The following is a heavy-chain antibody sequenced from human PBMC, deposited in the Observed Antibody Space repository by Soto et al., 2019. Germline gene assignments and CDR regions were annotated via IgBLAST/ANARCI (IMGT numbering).Heavy chain of an antibody. J-gene: IGHJ4*02. V-gene: IGHV3-30-3*01. Sequence: QVQLVESGGGVVQPGRSLRLSCAASGFTFSSYAMHWVRQAPGKGLEWVAVISYDGSNKYYADSVKGRFTISRDNSKNTLYLQMNSLRAEDTAVYYCARERPCYGSGIAFDYWGQGTLVTVSS. D-gene: IGHD3-10*01. CDR2: ISYDGSNK. CDR3: ARERPCYGSGIAFDY. CDR1: GFTFSSYA.